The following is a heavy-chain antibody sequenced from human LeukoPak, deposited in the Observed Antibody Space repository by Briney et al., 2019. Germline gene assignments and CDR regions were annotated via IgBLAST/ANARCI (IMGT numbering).Heavy chain of an antibody. J-gene: IGHJ4*02. CDR1: GGSLNTVIYY. Sequence: SETLSLTCTVSGGSLNTVIYYWGWIRQPPGKGLEWIGAFYYGGNTYHNPSLKSRVATSVDTSKNQFSLKLSSVTAADTAVYYCARSVGYYSATSGCFDYWGQGTLVTVSS. D-gene: IGHD3-22*01. CDR3: ARSVGYYSATSGCFDY. CDR2: FYYGGNT. V-gene: IGHV4-39*07.